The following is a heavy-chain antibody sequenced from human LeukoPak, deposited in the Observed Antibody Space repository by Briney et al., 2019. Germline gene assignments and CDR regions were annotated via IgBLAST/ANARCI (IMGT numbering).Heavy chain of an antibody. CDR1: GFTFSSYA. J-gene: IGHJ4*02. Sequence: GGSLRLSCAASGFTFSSYAMHWVRQAPGKGLEWVAVISYDGSNKYYADSVKGRFTISRDNSKNTLYLQMNSLRAEDTAVYYCARDQGIAAYLFGYWGQGTLVTVSS. CDR3: ARDQGIAAYLFGY. CDR2: ISYDGSNK. V-gene: IGHV3-30-3*01. D-gene: IGHD6-13*01.